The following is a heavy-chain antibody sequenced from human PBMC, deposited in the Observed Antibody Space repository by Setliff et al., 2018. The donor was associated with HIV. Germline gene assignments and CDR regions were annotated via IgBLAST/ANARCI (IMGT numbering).Heavy chain of an antibody. D-gene: IGHD3-10*01. CDR3: ARHDVVRGAIDN. J-gene: IGHJ4*02. CDR2: ISYSGST. V-gene: IGHV4-34*01. Sequence: PSETLSLTCAVFGGSFSDFYWSWIRQPPGKGLEWIGEISYSGSTVYNPSLKSRVTMSVDASKNLVSLNLNSVTAADTAIYYCARHDVVRGAIDNWGQGTPVTVSS. CDR1: GGSFSDFY.